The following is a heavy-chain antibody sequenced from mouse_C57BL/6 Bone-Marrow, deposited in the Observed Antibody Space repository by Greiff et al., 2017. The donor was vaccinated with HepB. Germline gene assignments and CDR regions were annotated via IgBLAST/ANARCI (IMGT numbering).Heavy chain of an antibody. CDR2: INPSTGGT. CDR1: GYSFTGYY. J-gene: IGHJ4*01. V-gene: IGHV1-42*01. CDR3: AKFEYAMDY. Sequence: EVQLQQSGPELVKPGASVKISCKASGYSFTGYYMNWVKQSPEKSLEWIGEINPSTGGTTYNQKFKAKATLTVDKSSSTAYMQLTSLTSEDSAVYYCAKFEYAMDYWGQGTSVTVSS.